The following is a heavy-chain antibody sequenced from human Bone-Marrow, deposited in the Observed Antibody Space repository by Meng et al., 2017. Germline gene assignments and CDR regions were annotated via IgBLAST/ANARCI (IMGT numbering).Heavy chain of an antibody. J-gene: IGHJ5*02. V-gene: IGHV4-34*01. D-gene: IGHD5-12*01. Sequence: APLQQWGAGLLKPSETLSLTCAVYGGSFSGYYWSWIRQPPGKGLEWIGEINHSGSTNYHPSLKSRVTISVDASKNQFSLKLSSVTAADTAVYYCARAKRIYSGYGWWFDPWGQGTLVTVSS. CDR2: INHSGST. CDR3: ARAKRIYSGYGWWFDP. CDR1: GGSFSGYY.